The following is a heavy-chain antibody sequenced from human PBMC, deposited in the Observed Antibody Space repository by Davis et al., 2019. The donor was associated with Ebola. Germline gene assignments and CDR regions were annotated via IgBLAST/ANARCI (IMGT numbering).Heavy chain of an antibody. CDR1: GDSVSSNSAA. J-gene: IGHJ6*02. CDR2: TYYRSKWYN. CDR3: ARVALATYGMDV. Sequence: MPSETLSLTCAISGDSVSSNSAAWNWIRQSPSRGLEWLGRTYYRSKWYNDYAVSVKSRITINPATSKNQFSLQLNSVTPEDTAVYYCARVALATYGMDVWGQGTTVTVSS. D-gene: IGHD5-12*01. V-gene: IGHV6-1*01.